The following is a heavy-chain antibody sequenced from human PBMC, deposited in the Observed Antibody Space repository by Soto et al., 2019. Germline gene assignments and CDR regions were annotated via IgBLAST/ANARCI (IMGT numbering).Heavy chain of an antibody. V-gene: IGHV5-51*01. CDR3: ARRVPGLAAAGDAFDI. Sequence: GESLKISCKGSGYSFITSWIGWVRQMPGKGLEWMGIIYPGDSDTRYSPSFQGQVTISADKSISTAYLQWSSLKASDTAMYYCARRVPGLAAAGDAFDIWGQGSMVTVSS. J-gene: IGHJ3*02. CDR1: GYSFITSW. D-gene: IGHD6-13*01. CDR2: IYPGDSDT.